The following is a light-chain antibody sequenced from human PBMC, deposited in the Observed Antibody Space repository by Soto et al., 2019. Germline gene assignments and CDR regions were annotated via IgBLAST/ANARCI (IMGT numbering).Light chain of an antibody. CDR2: GAS. CDR1: QSISSN. CDR3: QQYNNWPLWT. Sequence: EIVMTQSPATLSVSPGDRATLSCRASQSISSNLAWYQQTPGQTPRLLIYGASTRAAGVPARFSGSGAGTEVAIPISSLQSEDFAVYYCQQYNNWPLWTFGQGTKVEIK. V-gene: IGKV3-15*01. J-gene: IGKJ1*01.